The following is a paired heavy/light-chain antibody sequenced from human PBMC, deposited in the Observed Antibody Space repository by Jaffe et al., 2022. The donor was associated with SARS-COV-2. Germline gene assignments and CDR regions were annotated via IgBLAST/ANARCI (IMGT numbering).Light chain of an antibody. V-gene: IGKV3-20*01. Sequence: EIVLTQSPGTLSLSPGERATLSCRASQSVSSSYLAWYQQKPGQAPRLLIYGASSRATGIPDRFSGSGSGTDFTLTISRLEPEDFAVYYCQQYGSSFTWTFGQGTKVEIK. CDR1: QSVSSSY. CDR2: GAS. J-gene: IGKJ1*01. CDR3: QQYGSSFTWT.
Heavy chain of an antibody. CDR2: ISAYNGNT. CDR3: ARALVVITEKPYYYYYYGMDV. CDR1: GYTFTSYG. J-gene: IGHJ6*02. Sequence: QVQLVQSGAEVKKPGASVKVSCKASGYTFTSYGISWVRQAPGQGLEWMGWISAYNGNTNYAQKLQGRVTMTTDTSTSTAYMELRSLRSDDTAVYYCARALVVITEKPYYYYYYGMDVWGQGTTVTVSS. V-gene: IGHV1-18*01. D-gene: IGHD3-22*01.